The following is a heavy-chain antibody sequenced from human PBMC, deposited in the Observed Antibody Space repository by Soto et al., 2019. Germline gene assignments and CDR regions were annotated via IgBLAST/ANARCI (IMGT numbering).Heavy chain of an antibody. J-gene: IGHJ4*02. CDR3: ARTLLGTGFFDY. CDR2: ITVGDGDT. Sequence: QVQLVQSGAEEKKPGASVKVSCQTSGYTFTAYALHWVRRAPGQRLEWMGWITVGDGDTKYSQKLQGRVTFTRDTSASTAYMDLNSLRSEDTAVYYCARTLLGTGFFDYWGQGSLVTVSS. CDR1: GYTFTAYA. V-gene: IGHV1-3*05. D-gene: IGHD3-16*01.